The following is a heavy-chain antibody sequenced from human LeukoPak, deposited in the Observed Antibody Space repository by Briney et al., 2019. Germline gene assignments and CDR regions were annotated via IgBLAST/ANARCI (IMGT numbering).Heavy chain of an antibody. CDR3: ARVKGVRTYYYYYGMDV. V-gene: IGHV4-34*01. D-gene: IGHD1-1*01. CDR1: GGSFSGYY. J-gene: IGHJ6*02. Sequence: PSETLPLTCAVYGGSFSGYYWSWIRQPPGKGLEWIGEINHSGSTNYNPSLKSRVTISVDTSKNQFSLKLSSVTAADTAVYYCARVKGVRTYYYYYGMDVWGQGTTVTVSS. CDR2: INHSGST.